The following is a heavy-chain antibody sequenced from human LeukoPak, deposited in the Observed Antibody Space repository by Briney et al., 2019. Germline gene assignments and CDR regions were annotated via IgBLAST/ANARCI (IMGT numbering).Heavy chain of an antibody. CDR2: IKSKTDGGTT. J-gene: IGHJ6*03. CDR3: TTADSSGWNPYYYYYMDV. V-gene: IGHV3-15*01. D-gene: IGHD6-19*01. CDR1: GFTFSNAW. Sequence: GGSLRLSCAASGFTFSNAWMSWVRQAPGKGLEWVGRIKSKTDGGTTDYAAPVKGRFTISRDDSKNTPYLQMNSLKTEDTAVYYCTTADSSGWNPYYYYYMDVWGKGTTVTVSS.